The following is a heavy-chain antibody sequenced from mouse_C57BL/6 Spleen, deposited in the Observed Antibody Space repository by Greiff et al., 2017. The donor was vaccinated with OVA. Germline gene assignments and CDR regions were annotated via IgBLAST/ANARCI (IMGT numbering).Heavy chain of an antibody. J-gene: IGHJ1*03. V-gene: IGHV2-6-1*01. CDR1: GFSLTSYG. D-gene: IGHD2-1*01. CDR3: ARHRVPYGNYEGGYFDV. Sequence: VQLQQSGPGLVAPSQSLSITCTVSGFSLTSYGVHWVRQPPGKGLEWLVVIWSDGSTTYNSALKSRLSISKDNSKSQVFLKMNSLQTDDTAMYYCARHRVPYGNYEGGYFDVWGTGTTVTVSS. CDR2: IWSDGST.